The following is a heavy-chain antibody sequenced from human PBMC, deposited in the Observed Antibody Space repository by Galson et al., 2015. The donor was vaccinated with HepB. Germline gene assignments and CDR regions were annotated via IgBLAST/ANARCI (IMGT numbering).Heavy chain of an antibody. CDR3: AKDGGRGYIYGYMSREYYYYGMDV. CDR1: GLTFSSYG. J-gene: IGHJ6*02. V-gene: IGHV3-30*18. Sequence: SLRLSCAASGLTFSSYGMHWVRQAPGKGLEWVAVISYDGSNKYYADSVKGRFTISRDNSKNTLYLQMNSLRAEDTAVYYCAKDGGRGYIYGYMSREYYYYGMDVWGQGTTVTVSS. CDR2: ISYDGSNK. D-gene: IGHD5-18*01.